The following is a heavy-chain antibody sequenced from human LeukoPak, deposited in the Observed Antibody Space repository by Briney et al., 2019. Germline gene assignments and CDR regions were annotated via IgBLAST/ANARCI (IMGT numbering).Heavy chain of an antibody. CDR3: ARDPNGDYIGAFDI. Sequence: PGGSLSLSCAASGFTFSTYAMTWVRQAPGQGLEWVSSIRGSGGSTFYADSVEGRFTISRDNTRNTLYLQMNSLRTEDTALYYCARDPNGDYIGAFDIWGLGIMVTVSS. CDR2: IRGSGGST. CDR1: GFTFSTYA. D-gene: IGHD2-8*01. V-gene: IGHV3-23*01. J-gene: IGHJ3*02.